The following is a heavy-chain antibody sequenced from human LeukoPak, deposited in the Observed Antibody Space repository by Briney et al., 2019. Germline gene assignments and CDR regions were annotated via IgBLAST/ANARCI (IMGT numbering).Heavy chain of an antibody. CDR1: GGSFSGYY. CDR2: INHRPST. V-gene: IGHV4-34*01. D-gene: IGHD2-21*02. CDR3: ARAYCGGDCYSGGGYFDY. Sequence: PSATLSLTCAVYGGSFSGYYWSWIRQPPGKWLEWIREINHRPSTTHTPSLQCRVTISVDTSKNQFSLKLSSVPAADTAVYYCARAYCGGDCYSGGGYFDYWGQGTLVTVSS. J-gene: IGHJ4*02.